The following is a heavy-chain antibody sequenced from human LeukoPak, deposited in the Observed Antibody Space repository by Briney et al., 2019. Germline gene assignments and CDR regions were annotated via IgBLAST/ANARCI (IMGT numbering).Heavy chain of an antibody. V-gene: IGHV3-48*03. CDR2: ISSSGSTI. D-gene: IGHD6-13*01. J-gene: IGHJ4*02. CDR3: AREYSSTWYAGRGLFDY. CDR1: GCTFSNYG. Sequence: GGSLRLSCAASGCTFSNYGMNWVRQAPGKGLEWLSYISSSGSTINYADSVKGRVTISRDSAKNSLYLQMNSLRAEDTAIYYCAREYSSTWYAGRGLFDYWGQGTLVTVSS.